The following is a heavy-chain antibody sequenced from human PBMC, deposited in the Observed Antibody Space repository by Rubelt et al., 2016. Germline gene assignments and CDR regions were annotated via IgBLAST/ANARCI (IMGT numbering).Heavy chain of an antibody. Sequence: QLQLQESGPGLVKPSETLSLTCTVSGGSISSSSYYWGWIRQPPGKGLEWVGSIYYSGSTYYNPSLKSRVPISVDTSKNQFSLKLSFVTAADTAVYYCARGYCTNGVCYGGDYWGQGTLVTVSS. V-gene: IGHV4-39*07. D-gene: IGHD2-8*01. J-gene: IGHJ4*02. CDR2: IYYSGST. CDR3: ARGYCTNGVCYGGDY. CDR1: GGSISSSSYY.